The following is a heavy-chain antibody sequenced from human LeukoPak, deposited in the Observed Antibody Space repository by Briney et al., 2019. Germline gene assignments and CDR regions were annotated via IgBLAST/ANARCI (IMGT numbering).Heavy chain of an antibody. J-gene: IGHJ4*02. CDR2: ISSSGSTI. D-gene: IGHD2-2*01. CDR3: ARDGVVPAAMWVDY. CDR1: GFTFSDYY. Sequence: GGSLRLSCAASGFTFSDYYMSWIRQAPGKGLERVSYISSSGSTIYYADSVKGRFTISRDNAKKSLNLQMTSLRAEDTAVYYCARDGVVPAAMWVDYWGQGTLVTVSS. V-gene: IGHV3-11*01.